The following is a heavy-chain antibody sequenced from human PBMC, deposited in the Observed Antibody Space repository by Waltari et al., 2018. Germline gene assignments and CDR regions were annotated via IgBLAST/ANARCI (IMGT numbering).Heavy chain of an antibody. CDR1: GFTFSSHW. J-gene: IGHJ5*02. CDR3: ARAYSGKKNPKES. Sequence: EVQLVESGGGLVQPGGSLRLSCAASGFTFSSHWMHWVRQAPGKGLVWISRSNTGGRDTADADSVRGRFTVSRDNAKNPLFLQMNSLGVEDTAAYYCARAYSGKKNPKESWGQGTLVTVSS. D-gene: IGHD1-26*01. CDR2: SNTGGRDT. V-gene: IGHV3-74*03.